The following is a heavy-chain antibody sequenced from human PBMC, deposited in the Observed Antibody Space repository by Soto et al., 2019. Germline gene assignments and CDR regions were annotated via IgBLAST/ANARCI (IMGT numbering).Heavy chain of an antibody. CDR1: GGTFSSYA. CDR3: ARGWLQLPTYQIFDY. J-gene: IGHJ4*02. Sequence: SLKVSCKASGGTFSSYAISWVRQAPGQGLEWMGGIIPIFGTANYAQKFQGRVTITADESTSTAYMELSSLRSEDTAVYYCARGWLQLPTYQIFDYWGQGTLVTVSS. CDR2: IIPIFGTA. D-gene: IGHD5-12*01. V-gene: IGHV1-69*13.